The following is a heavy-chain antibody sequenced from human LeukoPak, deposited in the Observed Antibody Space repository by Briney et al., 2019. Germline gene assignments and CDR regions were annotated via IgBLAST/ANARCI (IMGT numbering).Heavy chain of an antibody. CDR2: IYSGGYT. V-gene: IGHV3-53*01. D-gene: IGHD6-19*01. CDR3: ARVTSGWNNFDY. CDR1: GFSVSDKH. Sequence: GGSLRPSCAASGFSVSDKHMSWVRRAPGKGLEWVSVIYSGGYTYYADSVKGRLTISRDNSKNTLYLQMNSLRAEDTAVYYCARVTSGWNNFDYWGQGTLVTVSS. J-gene: IGHJ4*02.